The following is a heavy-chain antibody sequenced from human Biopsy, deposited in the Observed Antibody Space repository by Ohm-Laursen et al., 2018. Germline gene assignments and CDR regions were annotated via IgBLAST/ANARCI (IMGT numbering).Heavy chain of an antibody. CDR2: ISYNGGI. Sequence: GTLSLTCPVSGGSISGYHWSWIRKSPGKGLEWLAYISYNGGINSNPSLNGRATISLGTSKNQFSLRLIYVTAADTAVYYCARMPHFDYWGQGILVTVSS. CDR1: GGSISGYH. CDR3: ARMPHFDY. V-gene: IGHV4-59*01. J-gene: IGHJ4*02. D-gene: IGHD2-2*01.